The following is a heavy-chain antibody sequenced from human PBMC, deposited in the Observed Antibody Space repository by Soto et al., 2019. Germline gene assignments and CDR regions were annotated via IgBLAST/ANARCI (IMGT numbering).Heavy chain of an antibody. CDR1: GYTFTSYD. CDR2: MNPNSGNT. V-gene: IGHV1-8*01. J-gene: IGHJ6*02. D-gene: IGHD3-10*01. CDR3: ERVSILWFGELGYYGMDV. Sequence: QVQLVQSGAEVKKPGASVKVSCKASGYTFTSYDINWVRQATGQGLVWMGWMNPNSGNTGYAQKFQGRVTMTSNTSISTVYMELSSLRYEEKAVYYCERVSILWFGELGYYGMDVWGQGTTVTVSS.